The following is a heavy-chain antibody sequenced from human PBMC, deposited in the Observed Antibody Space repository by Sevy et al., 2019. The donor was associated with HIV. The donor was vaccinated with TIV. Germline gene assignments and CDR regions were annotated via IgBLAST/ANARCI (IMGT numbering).Heavy chain of an antibody. V-gene: IGHV3-7*02. J-gene: IGHJ4*02. CDR2: INPDGSKI. CDR3: VRAIQLAASY. D-gene: IGHD2-15*01. Sequence: GGSLRLSCEASAINIRDYWMYWVRQAPGKGLEWVANINPDGSKIYYADSVKGRFTISRDSAKNSVFLPMTSLRAEDTAVYYCVRAIQLAASYWGQGMLVTVSS. CDR1: AINIRDYW.